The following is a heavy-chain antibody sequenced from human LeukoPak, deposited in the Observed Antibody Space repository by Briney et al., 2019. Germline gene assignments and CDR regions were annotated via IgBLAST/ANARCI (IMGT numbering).Heavy chain of an antibody. CDR2: KRYDGSNK. Sequence: GGSLRLSCAASGFSFSSYGMHWVRQAPGKGLEWVAFKRYDGSNKYYADSVKGRFTISRDNSKNTLYLQMNSLRAEDTAVYYCTTDPRRIVATFYYFDYWGQGTLVTVSS. CDR3: TTDPRRIVATFYYFDY. CDR1: GFSFSSYG. V-gene: IGHV3-30*02. D-gene: IGHD5-12*01. J-gene: IGHJ4*02.